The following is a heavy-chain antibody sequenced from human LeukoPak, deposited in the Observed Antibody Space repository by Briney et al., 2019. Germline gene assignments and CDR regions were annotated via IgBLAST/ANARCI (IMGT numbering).Heavy chain of an antibody. V-gene: IGHV3-7*01. CDR3: AREVPAYYDY. Sequence: GGSLRLSCAASGFTFSRYWITWVRQAPGKGLEWVANIKQDGSESYYMDSVKGRFTISRDNTKNSLYLQMNSLRADEDTAVYYCAREVPAYYDYWGQGILVTVSS. CDR1: GFTFSRYW. J-gene: IGHJ4*02. D-gene: IGHD6-25*01. CDR2: IKQDGSES.